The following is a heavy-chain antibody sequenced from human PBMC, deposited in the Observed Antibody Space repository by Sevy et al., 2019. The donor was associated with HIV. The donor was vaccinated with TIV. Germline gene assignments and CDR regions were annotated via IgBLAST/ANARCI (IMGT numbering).Heavy chain of an antibody. CDR3: ARERCGRPHDY. CDR2: LPYGCGKI. D-gene: IGHD2-15*01. Sequence: GGSLRLSCAASGFAFCEYSMSWIRQAPGKGLEWVATLPYGCGKINYGASVKGRFTISRDNSKNSFYLQMDNLRVDDTARYYCARERCGRPHDYWGQGTRVTVSS. V-gene: IGHV3-21*04. CDR1: GFAFCEYS. J-gene: IGHJ4*02.